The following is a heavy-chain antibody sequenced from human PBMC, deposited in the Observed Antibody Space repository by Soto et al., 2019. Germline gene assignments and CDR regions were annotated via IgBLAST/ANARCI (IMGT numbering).Heavy chain of an antibody. D-gene: IGHD1-26*01. Sequence: QVQLVQSGAEVKKPGSSVKVSCKASGGTFSSYAISWVRQAPGQGLECMGRIIPIFGTANYAQKFQGRVTITADESTSTAAMELGGLRSEDTAVYYGARGSEGELHATLDYWGQGTLVTVSS. CDR1: GGTFSSYA. CDR3: ARGSEGELHATLDY. J-gene: IGHJ4*02. V-gene: IGHV1-69*12. CDR2: IIPIFGTA.